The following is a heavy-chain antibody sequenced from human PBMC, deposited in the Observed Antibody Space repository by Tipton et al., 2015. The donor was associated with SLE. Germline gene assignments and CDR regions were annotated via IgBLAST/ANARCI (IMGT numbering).Heavy chain of an antibody. J-gene: IGHJ6*02. V-gene: IGHV4-34*01. Sequence: TLSLTCAVYGGSFSGYYWSWIRQPPGKGLEWIGEINHSGSTTYNPSLKSRVTISMDPSKNQFSLKLNSVTAADTAVYYCARQERLRHYYGMEVWGRGTTVTVSS. CDR2: INHSGST. D-gene: IGHD4-17*01. CDR3: ARQERLRHYYGMEV. CDR1: GGSFSGYY.